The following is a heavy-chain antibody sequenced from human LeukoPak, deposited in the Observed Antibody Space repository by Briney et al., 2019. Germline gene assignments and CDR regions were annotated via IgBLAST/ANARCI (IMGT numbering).Heavy chain of an antibody. J-gene: IGHJ2*01. CDR3: AKDLERGVHWYFDL. Sequence: GGSLRLSCAASGFTFRLFGMHWVRQAPGKGLEWVSFIRFDGSNTYHADSVKGRFTISRDNAKNSLYLQMNSLRAEDTALYYCAKDLERGVHWYFDLWGRGTLVTVSS. V-gene: IGHV3-30*02. CDR1: GFTFRLFG. D-gene: IGHD3-10*01. CDR2: IRFDGSNT.